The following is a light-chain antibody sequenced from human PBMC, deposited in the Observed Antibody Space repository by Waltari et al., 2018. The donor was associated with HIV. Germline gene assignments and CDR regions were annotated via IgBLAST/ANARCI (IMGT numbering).Light chain of an antibody. Sequence: SYVLTQPPSVSVAPGKTARITCGGNNIGSRSVHWYQQRPGQAPVLVISGNSDRPSGIPERFSGSISGNTATLTISRVEVGDEAGYFCQVWDATGDHPGVFGGGTKLTVL. V-gene: IGLV3-21*04. CDR2: GNS. CDR1: NIGSRS. CDR3: QVWDATGDHPGV. J-gene: IGLJ3*02.